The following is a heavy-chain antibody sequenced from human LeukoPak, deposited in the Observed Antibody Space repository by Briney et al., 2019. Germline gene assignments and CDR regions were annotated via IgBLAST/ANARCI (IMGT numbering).Heavy chain of an antibody. Sequence: ASVKVSCKASGYTFTGYYMHWVRQAPGQGLEWMGWINPNSGGTNYAQKFQGRVTMTRDTSISTAYMELSRLRSDDTAVYYCARDPLDYDYVWGSYIDSWGQGTLVTVSS. V-gene: IGHV1-2*02. J-gene: IGHJ4*02. CDR2: INPNSGGT. D-gene: IGHD3-16*01. CDR3: ARDPLDYDYVWGSYIDS. CDR1: GYTFTGYY.